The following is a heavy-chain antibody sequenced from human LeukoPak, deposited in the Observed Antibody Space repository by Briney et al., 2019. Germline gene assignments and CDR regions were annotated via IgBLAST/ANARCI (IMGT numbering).Heavy chain of an antibody. CDR1: GFTFSSYA. V-gene: IGHV3-23*01. CDR3: AKDIAQGYTYGSIEQDY. Sequence: GGSLRLSCAASGFTFSSYAMSWVRQAPGKGLGWLSAISESGAGTYYADSVKGRFTISRDNSKNTLSLQMNSLRAEDTAVYYCAKDIAQGYTYGSIEQDYWGQGTLVTVSS. CDR2: ISESGAGT. J-gene: IGHJ4*02. D-gene: IGHD5-18*01.